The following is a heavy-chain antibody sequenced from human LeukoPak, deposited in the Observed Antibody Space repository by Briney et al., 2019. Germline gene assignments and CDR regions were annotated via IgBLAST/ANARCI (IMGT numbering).Heavy chain of an antibody. V-gene: IGHV4-59*01. D-gene: IGHD1-26*01. Sequence: SETLSLTCAVYGGSFSGYYWSWIRQPPGKGLEWIGYIYYSGSTNYNPSLKSRVTISVDTSKNQFSLKLSSVTAADTAVYYCARTPSGSYYLFDYWGQGTLVTVSS. J-gene: IGHJ4*02. CDR2: IYYSGST. CDR1: GGSFSGYY. CDR3: ARTPSGSYYLFDY.